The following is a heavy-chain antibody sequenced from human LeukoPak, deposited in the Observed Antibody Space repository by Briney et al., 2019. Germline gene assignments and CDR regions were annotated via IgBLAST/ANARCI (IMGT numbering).Heavy chain of an antibody. D-gene: IGHD6-19*01. Sequence: GRSLRLSRAASGFTFDDYAMHWVRQAPGKGLEWVSGISWNSGSIGYADSVKGRFTISRDNAKNSLYLQMNSLRAEDTALYYCAKALSPSVAGPDNWFDPWGQGTLVTVSS. CDR3: AKALSPSVAGPDNWFDP. CDR2: ISWNSGSI. CDR1: GFTFDDYA. J-gene: IGHJ5*02. V-gene: IGHV3-9*01.